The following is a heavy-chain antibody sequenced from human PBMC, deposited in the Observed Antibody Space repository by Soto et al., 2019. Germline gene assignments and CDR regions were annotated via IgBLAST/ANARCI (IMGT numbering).Heavy chain of an antibody. CDR1: GYTFTSYY. CDR3: ARHGLEATVRRNGGYYYYYGMDV. Sequence: QVQLVQSGAEVKKPGASVKVSCKASGYTFTSYYMHWVRQAPGQGLEWMGIINPSGGSTSYAQKFQVRVTMTRGTSTSTVYMELSSLRSEDTAVYFCARHGLEATVRRNGGYYYYYGMDVWGQGTTVTVSS. V-gene: IGHV1-46*01. J-gene: IGHJ6*02. CDR2: INPSGGST. D-gene: IGHD4-17*01.